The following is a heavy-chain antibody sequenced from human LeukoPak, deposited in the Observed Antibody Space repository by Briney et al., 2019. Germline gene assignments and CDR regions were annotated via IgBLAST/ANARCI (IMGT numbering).Heavy chain of an antibody. V-gene: IGHV3-74*01. D-gene: IGHD5-24*01. J-gene: IGHJ4*02. Sequence: GGSLRLSCAASGFTFSNYWMHWVRQAPGKGPVWVSRINSDGSSTNYADSVKGRFTISRDNAKNTLYLQMNSLRAEDTAVYYCSRAFGGYNPFDYWGQGTLVTVSS. CDR1: GFTFSNYW. CDR3: SRAFGGYNPFDY. CDR2: INSDGSST.